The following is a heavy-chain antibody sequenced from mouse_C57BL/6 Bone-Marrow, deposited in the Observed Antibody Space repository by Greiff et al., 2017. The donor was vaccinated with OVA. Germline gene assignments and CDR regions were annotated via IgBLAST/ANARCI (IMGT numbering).Heavy chain of an antibody. V-gene: IGHV1-81*01. J-gene: IGHJ3*01. CDR2: IYPRSGNT. CDR3: AIWDYDGAWFAY. Sequence: VQLQQSGAELARPGASVKLSCKASGYTFTSYGISWVKQRTGQGLEWIGEIYPRSGNTYYNEKFKGKATLTADKSSSTAYMELRSLTSEDSAVYFCAIWDYDGAWFAYWGQGTLVTVSA. D-gene: IGHD2-4*01. CDR1: GYTFTSYG.